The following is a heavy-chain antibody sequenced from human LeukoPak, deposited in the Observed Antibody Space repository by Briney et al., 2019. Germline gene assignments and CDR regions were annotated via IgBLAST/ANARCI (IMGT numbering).Heavy chain of an antibody. CDR3: AHSLRIAVAGPPGVFDY. J-gene: IGHJ4*02. CDR1: GFSLSTSGVG. V-gene: IGHV2-5*02. D-gene: IGHD6-19*01. Sequence: SGPTLVNPTQTLTLTCTFSGFSLSTSGVGVGWIRQPPGKALEWLALIYWDDDKRYSPSLKIRLTITKDTSKNQVVLTMTNMDPVDTATYYCAHSLRIAVAGPPGVFDYWGQGTLVTVSS. CDR2: IYWDDDK.